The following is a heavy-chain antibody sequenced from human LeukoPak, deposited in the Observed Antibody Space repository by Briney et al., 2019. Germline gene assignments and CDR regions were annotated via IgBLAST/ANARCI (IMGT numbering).Heavy chain of an antibody. V-gene: IGHV3-23*01. CDR3: AKIPKGGYFDS. J-gene: IGHJ4*02. D-gene: IGHD2-2*01. Sequence: GGSLRLFCAASGFTFNNYAMNWVRQAPGKGLEWVSHISPSGDSTYYADSVKGRFTISRDSSKNTLSLQMNSLRAEDTAVYYCAKIPKGGYFDSWGQGTLVTVSS. CDR1: GFTFNNYA. CDR2: ISPSGDST.